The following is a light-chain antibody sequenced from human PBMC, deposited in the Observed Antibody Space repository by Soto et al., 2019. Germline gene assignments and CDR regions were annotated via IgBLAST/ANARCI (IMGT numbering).Light chain of an antibody. V-gene: IGKV2-28*01. CDR2: LGS. J-gene: IGKJ1*01. CDR1: QSLLHPKGYDS. Sequence: VLTQSPLSLPVTPGEPASISCRSSQSLLHPKGYDSLDWYLQKPGQSPQLLIYLGSSRASGVXAXFSGSGSGTDFTLKLSRVAADDVGVYYCLQALQTPPTVGQGTTVEIK. CDR3: LQALQTPPT.